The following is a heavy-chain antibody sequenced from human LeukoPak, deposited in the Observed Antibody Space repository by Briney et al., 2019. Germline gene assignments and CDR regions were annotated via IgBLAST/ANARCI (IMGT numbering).Heavy chain of an antibody. CDR2: IYYSGST. CDR3: ARRRASYSDSSGYYYGGWFDP. J-gene: IGHJ5*02. Sequence: KASETLSLTCTVSGGSISSYYWGWIRQPPGKGLEWIGSIYYSGSTQYNPSLKSRVTISVDTSKNQFSLKLSSVTAADTAVYYCARRRASYSDSSGYYYGGWFDPWGQGTLVTVSS. D-gene: IGHD3-22*01. V-gene: IGHV4-39*01. CDR1: GGSISSYY.